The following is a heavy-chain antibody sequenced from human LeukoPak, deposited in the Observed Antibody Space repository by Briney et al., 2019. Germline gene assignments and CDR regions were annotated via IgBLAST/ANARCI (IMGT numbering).Heavy chain of an antibody. V-gene: IGHV4-39*01. D-gene: IGHD1-7*01. CDR3: ASLVTGTMWTDF. Sequence: PSETLSLTCTVSGGSVNSDNYYWGWIRQPPGKGLEWIGTIYYSGFTYYNPSLNSRVTISVDTSQNQFSLKLSSVTAADAAIYYCASLVTGTMWTDFWGQGTLATVSS. CDR1: GGSVNSDNYY. CDR2: IYYSGFT. J-gene: IGHJ4*02.